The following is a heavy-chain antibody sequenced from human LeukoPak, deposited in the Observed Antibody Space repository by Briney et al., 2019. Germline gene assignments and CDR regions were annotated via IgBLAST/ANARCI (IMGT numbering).Heavy chain of an antibody. CDR2: ISYSGST. D-gene: IGHD5-18*01. V-gene: IGHV4-59*01. J-gene: IGHJ4*02. CDR1: GGSISSYY. CDR3: ARDLTEYSYDY. Sequence: SETLSLTCTVSGGSISSYYWSWIRQPPGKGLEWIGYISYSGSTNYNPSLKGRVTISVDTSRNQFSLKLSSVTAADTAVYYCARDLTEYSYDYWGQGTLVTVSS.